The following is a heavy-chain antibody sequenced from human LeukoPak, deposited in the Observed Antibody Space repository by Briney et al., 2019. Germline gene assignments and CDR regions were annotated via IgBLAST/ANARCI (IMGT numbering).Heavy chain of an antibody. D-gene: IGHD2-21*01. V-gene: IGHV4-4*07. CDR3: ARDRAILWFDY. CDR2: IYTSGSI. J-gene: IGHJ4*02. CDR1: GGSISSDY. Sequence: PSQTLSLTYTVSGGSISSDYWSWIRQPAGKGLEWIGRIYTSGSINYNPSLKSRVTMSIDTSKNQFSLKLSSVTAADTAVYYCARDRAILWFDYWGQGTLVIVAS.